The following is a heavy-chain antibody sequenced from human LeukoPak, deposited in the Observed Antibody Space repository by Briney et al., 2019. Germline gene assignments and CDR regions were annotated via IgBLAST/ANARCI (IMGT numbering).Heavy chain of an antibody. CDR3: ARRLAVANVGYFDY. J-gene: IGHJ4*02. V-gene: IGHV5-51*01. CDR2: IYPGDSET. CDR1: GYSITNYW. D-gene: IGHD6-19*01. Sequence: HGESLKISCKGSGYSITNYWIGWVRQMPGKGLEWMGIIYPGDSETKYSPTFQGQVTISADKSISTAYLQWSSLKASDSAMYNCARRLAVANVGYFDYWGQGTLVTVSS.